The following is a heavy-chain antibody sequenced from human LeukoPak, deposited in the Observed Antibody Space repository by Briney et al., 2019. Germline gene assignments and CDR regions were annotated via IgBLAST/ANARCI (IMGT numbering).Heavy chain of an antibody. V-gene: IGHV1-69*05. Sequence: ASVKVSYKASGGTFSSYAISWVRQAPGQGLEWMGGIIPIFGTANYAQKFQGRVTITTDESTSTAYMELSSLRSEDTAVYYCARGPGWELPNIWGQGTMVTVSS. CDR1: GGTFSSYA. CDR2: IIPIFGTA. D-gene: IGHD2-15*01. CDR3: ARGPGWELPNI. J-gene: IGHJ3*02.